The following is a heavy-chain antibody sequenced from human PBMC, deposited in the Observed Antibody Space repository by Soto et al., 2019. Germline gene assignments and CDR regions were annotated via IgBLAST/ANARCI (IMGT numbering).Heavy chain of an antibody. CDR2: INPSGGST. CDR3: AIPIAAAGKYFQH. D-gene: IGHD6-13*01. CDR1: GYTFTSYY. V-gene: IGHV1-46*01. Sequence: GASVKVSCKASGYTFTSYYMHWVRQAPGQGLEWMGIINPSGGSTSYAQKFQGRVTMTRDTSTSTVYMELSSLRSEDTAVYYCAIPIAAAGKYFQHWGQGTLVTVSS. J-gene: IGHJ1*01.